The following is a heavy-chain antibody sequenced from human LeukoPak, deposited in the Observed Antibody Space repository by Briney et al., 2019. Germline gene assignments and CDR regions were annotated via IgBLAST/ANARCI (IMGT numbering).Heavy chain of an antibody. CDR2: ISAYNGNT. D-gene: IGHD1-26*01. CDR1: GYTFTSYG. CDR3: ARDLVGATNDYYYGMDV. Sequence: ASVKASCKASGYTFTSYGISWVRQAPGQGLEWMGWISAYNGNTNYAQKLQGRVTMTTDTSTSTAYMELRSLRSDDTAVYYCARDLVGATNDYYYGMDVWGQGTTVTVSS. J-gene: IGHJ6*02. V-gene: IGHV1-18*01.